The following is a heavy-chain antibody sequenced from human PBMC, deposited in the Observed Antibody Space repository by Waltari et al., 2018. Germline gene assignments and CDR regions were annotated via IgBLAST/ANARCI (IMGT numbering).Heavy chain of an antibody. CDR1: GFTFSSYA. CDR2: ISGSGGST. V-gene: IGHV3-23*01. Sequence: EVQLLESGGGLVQPGGSLRLSCAASGFTFSSYAMSWVRQAPGKGREWVSAISGSGGSTYYADSVKGRFTISRDNSKNTLYLQMNSLRAEDTAVYYCASSRPEYCSGGSCHRWFDPWGQGTLVTVSS. J-gene: IGHJ5*02. D-gene: IGHD2-15*01. CDR3: ASSRPEYCSGGSCHRWFDP.